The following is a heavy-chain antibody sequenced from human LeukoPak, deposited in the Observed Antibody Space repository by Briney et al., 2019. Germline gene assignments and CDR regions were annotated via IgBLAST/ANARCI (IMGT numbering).Heavy chain of an antibody. CDR3: ARVPADI. J-gene: IGHJ3*02. CDR1: GGSFSGYY. CDR2: INHSGST. Sequence: SETLSLTCAVYGGSFSGYYRSWIRQPPGKGLEWIGEINHSGSTNYNPSLKSRVTISVDTSKNQFSLQLTSVTAADTAVYYCARVPADIWGQGTMVTVSS. D-gene: IGHD2-2*01. V-gene: IGHV4-34*01.